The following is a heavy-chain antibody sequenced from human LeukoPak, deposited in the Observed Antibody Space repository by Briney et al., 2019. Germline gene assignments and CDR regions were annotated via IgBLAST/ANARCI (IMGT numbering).Heavy chain of an antibody. V-gene: IGHV3-64D*09. CDR3: VKAQYDFWSGLDY. J-gene: IGHJ4*02. CDR1: GFTFSRYP. Sequence: DGSLRLSCSASGFTFSRYPMHWVRQAPGKGLEYVSAISGNGGSTYYADSVKGRFTISRDNSKNTLYLQMSSLRTEDTAIYYCVKAQYDFWSGLDYWGQGTLVTVSS. D-gene: IGHD3-3*01. CDR2: ISGNGGST.